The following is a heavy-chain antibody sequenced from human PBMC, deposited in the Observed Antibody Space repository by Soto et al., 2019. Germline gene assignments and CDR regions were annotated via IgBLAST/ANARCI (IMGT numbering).Heavy chain of an antibody. CDR1: GYTFTTYG. J-gene: IGHJ4*02. Sequence: QVQLVQSGAEVKKPGASVKVSCKASGYTFTTYGMSWVRQAPGQGLDWMGWISTYNGNTKYAERLLGRVTMTTDTTTSTVYMELRSLRSDDTAVYYCARGPTDYYDNSGDYFLDYCGLGTLVTVSS. CDR2: ISTYNGNT. D-gene: IGHD3-22*01. CDR3: ARGPTDYYDNSGDYFLDY. V-gene: IGHV1-18*01.